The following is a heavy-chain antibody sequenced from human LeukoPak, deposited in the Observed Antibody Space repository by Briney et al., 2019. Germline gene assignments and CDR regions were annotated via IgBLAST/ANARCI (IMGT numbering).Heavy chain of an antibody. J-gene: IGHJ5*02. D-gene: IGHD6-13*01. CDR3: ARDRGYSRQYYNWFDP. CDR2: INPSGGST. CDR1: GYTFTSYY. Sequence: GASVKVSCKASGYTFTSYYMHWVRQAPGQGLEWMGIINPSGGSTTYAQKFQGRVTMTSDTSTSTVYMELSSLTSEDTAVYYCARDRGYSRQYYNWFDPWGQGTLVTVSS. V-gene: IGHV1-46*01.